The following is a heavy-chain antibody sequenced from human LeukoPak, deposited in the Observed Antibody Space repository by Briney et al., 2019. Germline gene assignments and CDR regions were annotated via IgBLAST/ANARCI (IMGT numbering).Heavy chain of an antibody. CDR1: GYCFTRYW. V-gene: IGHV5-51*01. CDR2: IYPADSDT. CDR3: ARRCMSGYCSSGGPMDDY. D-gene: IGHD2-15*01. Sequence: NPAGSLRLSCKVSGYCFTRYWIGWVRQMPERGLEWMGVIYPADSDTTYNPSFHGQVTISVDRSINTAYLQWSSLKASDTAMYCCARRCMSGYCSSGGPMDDYWGQGTVVTVS. J-gene: IGHJ4*02.